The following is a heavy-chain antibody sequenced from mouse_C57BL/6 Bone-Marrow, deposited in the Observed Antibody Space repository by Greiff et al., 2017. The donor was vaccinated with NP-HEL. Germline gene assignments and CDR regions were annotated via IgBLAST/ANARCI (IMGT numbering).Heavy chain of an antibody. J-gene: IGHJ2*01. D-gene: IGHD1-1*01. CDR3: TRQQTVLLFGD. CDR1: GFTFSSYG. Sequence: EVQLVESGGDLVKPGGSLKLSCAASGFTFSSYGMSWVRQTPDKRLEWVANISSCGSYTYYPDSVKGRFTISRDNAKNTLYLQMSSLKSEDTAMYYRTRQQTVLLFGDWGQGTTLTVSS. V-gene: IGHV5-6*01. CDR2: ISSCGSYT.